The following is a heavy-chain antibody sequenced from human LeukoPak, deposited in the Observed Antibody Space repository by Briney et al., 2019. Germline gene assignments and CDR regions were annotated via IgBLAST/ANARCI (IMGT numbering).Heavy chain of an antibody. CDR3: AKSAASSGYFLPFDY. V-gene: IGHV1-18*01. Sequence: ASVKVSCKASGYTFTNYGFGWVRQAPGQGLEWMGWISLKNGDINYAQKVRGRVTMTTDTSTNTAYMELWSLTSDDTAVYYCAKSAASSGYFLPFDYWGQGTPVIVSS. CDR1: GYTFTNYG. D-gene: IGHD3-22*01. CDR2: ISLKNGDI. J-gene: IGHJ4*02.